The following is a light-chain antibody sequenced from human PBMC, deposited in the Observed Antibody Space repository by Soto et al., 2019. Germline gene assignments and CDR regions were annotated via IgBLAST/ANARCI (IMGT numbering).Light chain of an antibody. CDR3: QHYNNWPLT. CDR2: GTS. Sequence: EIVMTQSPATLSVSPGERATLSCRASQSIGSNLAWYQQKPGQTPRLLIYGTSIRATGIPARVSGSGSGTEFTLTISSLQSEDFAVYYCQHYNNWPLTFGGETNVDIK. V-gene: IGKV3-15*01. CDR1: QSIGSN. J-gene: IGKJ4*01.